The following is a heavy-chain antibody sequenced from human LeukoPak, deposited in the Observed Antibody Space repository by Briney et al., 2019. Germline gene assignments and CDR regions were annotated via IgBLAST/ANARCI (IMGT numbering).Heavy chain of an antibody. Sequence: GGSLRLSCAASGYTFSGYEMNWVRQAPGKGLEWISYITSSGSTIYYADSVKGRFTISRDNAKSSLYLQINSLRAEDTAVYYCARGKYTSDYYGNWYFDLWGRGTLVTVSS. CDR3: ARGKYTSDYYGNWYFDL. CDR2: ITSSGSTI. CDR1: GYTFSGYE. V-gene: IGHV3-48*03. D-gene: IGHD6-25*01. J-gene: IGHJ2*01.